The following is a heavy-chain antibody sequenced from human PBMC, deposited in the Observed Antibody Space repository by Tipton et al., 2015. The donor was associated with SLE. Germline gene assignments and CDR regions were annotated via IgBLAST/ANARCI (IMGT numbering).Heavy chain of an antibody. Sequence: TLSLTCTVSDGSIRSTNYYWGWIRQPPGKGLEWIGSIFYTGSTYYNPSLKSRVSFSIDTSKHQFSLKLNSVTAAATAVYYCARRHYSGPFDSWGEGTLVTVSS. CDR3: ARRHYSGPFDS. D-gene: IGHD5-12*01. V-gene: IGHV4-39*07. J-gene: IGHJ4*02. CDR1: DGSIRSTNYY. CDR2: IFYTGST.